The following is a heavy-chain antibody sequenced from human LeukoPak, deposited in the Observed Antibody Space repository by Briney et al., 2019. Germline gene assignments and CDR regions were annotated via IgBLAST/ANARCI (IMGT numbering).Heavy chain of an antibody. J-gene: IGHJ3*02. CDR1: GGSISSYY. Sequence: SETLSLTCTVSGGSISSYYRSWIRQPAGKGLEWIGRIYTSGSTNYNPSLKSRVTMSVDTSKNQFSLKLSSVTAADTAVYYCASQGIHYDSSGYYYLDAFDIWGQGTMVTVSS. D-gene: IGHD3-22*01. CDR3: ASQGIHYDSSGYYYLDAFDI. CDR2: IYTSGST. V-gene: IGHV4-4*07.